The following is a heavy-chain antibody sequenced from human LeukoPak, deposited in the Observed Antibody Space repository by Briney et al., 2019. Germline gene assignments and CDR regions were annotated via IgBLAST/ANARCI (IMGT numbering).Heavy chain of an antibody. CDR2: INHSGST. CDR3: ARVPHRQWFAP. Sequence: PSETLSLTCAVYGGSFSGYYWSWIRQPPGKGLEWIGEINHSGSTNYNPSLKSRVTISVDTSKNQFSLKLSSVTAADTAVYYCARVPHRQWFAPGGQGPLAPVTP. V-gene: IGHV4-34*01. J-gene: IGHJ5*02. CDR1: GGSFSGYY.